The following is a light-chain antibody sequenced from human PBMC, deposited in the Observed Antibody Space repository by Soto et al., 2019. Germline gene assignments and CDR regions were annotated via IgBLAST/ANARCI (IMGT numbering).Light chain of an antibody. CDR1: SADIGAFNY. CDR2: DVS. V-gene: IGLV2-14*03. J-gene: IGLJ2*01. CDR3: CSYSTPSARV. Sequence: QSALTQPASVSGSPGQSITISCAGTSADIGAFNYVSWYQHHPDKAPKLLIYDVSYRPSGVSTRFSASKSANTASLTISGLQADDEADYYCCSYSTPSARVFGGGTKLTVL.